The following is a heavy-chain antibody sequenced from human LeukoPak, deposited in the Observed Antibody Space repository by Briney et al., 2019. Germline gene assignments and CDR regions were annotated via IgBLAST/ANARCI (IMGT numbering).Heavy chain of an antibody. V-gene: IGHV4-61*01. CDR2: ISYSGST. CDR3: ARRDGYYSIFDY. CDR1: GGSVSSGNYY. J-gene: IGHJ4*02. Sequence: SETLSLTCSVSGGSVSSGNYYWSWIRQPPGKGLEWIGYISYSGSTNYNPSLKSRVTISVDTSKNRFSLRLSSVTAADTAVYYCARRDGYYSIFDYWGQGTLVTVSS. D-gene: IGHD3-22*01.